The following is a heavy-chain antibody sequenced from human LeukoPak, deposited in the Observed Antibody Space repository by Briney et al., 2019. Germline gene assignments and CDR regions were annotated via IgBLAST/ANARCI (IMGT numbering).Heavy chain of an antibody. CDR1: GYTFTGYY. Sequence: ASVKLSCKASGYTFTGYYMHWVRHAPGQGLEWMGWINPNSGGTNYAQKFQGRVNMTRDTSISTAYMELSRLRSDDTAVYYCARAPNYYDSSEEAFDIWGQGTMVTVSS. J-gene: IGHJ3*02. V-gene: IGHV1-2*02. D-gene: IGHD3-22*01. CDR2: INPNSGGT. CDR3: ARAPNYYDSSEEAFDI.